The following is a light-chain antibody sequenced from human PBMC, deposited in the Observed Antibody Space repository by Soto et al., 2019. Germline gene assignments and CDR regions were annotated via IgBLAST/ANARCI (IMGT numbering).Light chain of an antibody. Sequence: DIQMTQSPSSLAASVGDRVTITCRASQAIRSTLAWYQQKPGKVPKLLIYVASTLQSGVPSRFSGSGSGTDFTLTIGSLQPEDVATYYCQKYNNAPLTFGGGTKVEIK. J-gene: IGKJ4*01. CDR2: VAS. CDR1: QAIRST. V-gene: IGKV1-27*01. CDR3: QKYNNAPLT.